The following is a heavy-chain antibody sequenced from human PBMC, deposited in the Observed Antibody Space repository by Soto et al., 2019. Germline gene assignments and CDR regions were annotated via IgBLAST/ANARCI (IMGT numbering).Heavy chain of an antibody. CDR1: GFTFSGSA. CDR3: TRPAAPGAIRATDLDY. Sequence: EVQLVESGGGLVQPGGSLKLSCAASGFTFSGSAMHWVRQASGKGLEWVGRIRSKANSYATAYAASVKGRFTISRXDXKXXAYLQMNSLKTEDTAVYYCTRPAAPGAIRATDLDYWGQGTLVTVSS. CDR2: IRSKANSYAT. J-gene: IGHJ4*02. V-gene: IGHV3-73*01. D-gene: IGHD6-13*01.